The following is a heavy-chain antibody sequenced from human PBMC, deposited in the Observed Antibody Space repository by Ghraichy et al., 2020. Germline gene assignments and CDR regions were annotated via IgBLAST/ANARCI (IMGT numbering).Heavy chain of an antibody. Sequence: ESLNISCAASGFTFSKYWVNWVRQAPGKGLEWVANIREGGNEKHYMDSVEGRFTVSRDNAENSLYLQMNNLRAEDTAVYYCARDLNYVFDYWGQGTLVTVSS. J-gene: IGHJ4*02. CDR2: IREGGNEK. V-gene: IGHV3-7*01. CDR3: ARDLNYVFDY. CDR1: GFTFSKYW. D-gene: IGHD3-16*01.